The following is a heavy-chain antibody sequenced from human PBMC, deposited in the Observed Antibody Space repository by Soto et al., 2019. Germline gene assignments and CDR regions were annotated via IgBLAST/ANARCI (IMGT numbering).Heavy chain of an antibody. V-gene: IGHV1-18*01. CDR2: ISAYNGNT. CDR3: ARDNYESSGYFDY. D-gene: IGHD3-22*01. CDR1: GYTFNSYG. J-gene: IGHJ4*02. Sequence: KVSCKASGYTFNSYGINWVRQAPGQGLEWMGWISAYNGNTNFAQNLQGRVTMTTDTSTSTAYMELRSLRSDDTAVYYCARDNYESSGYFDYWGQGTLVTVSS.